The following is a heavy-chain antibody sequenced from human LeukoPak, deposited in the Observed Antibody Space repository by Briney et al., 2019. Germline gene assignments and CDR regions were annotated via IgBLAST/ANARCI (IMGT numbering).Heavy chain of an antibody. V-gene: IGHV3-53*01. J-gene: IGHJ6*02. Sequence: PGGSLRLSCAASGFTVSSNYMSWVRPAPGQGLEWVSVIYRGGSTYYADSVKGRFTISRDNSKNTLYLQMNSLRAEDTAVYYCARWHGSGSYYNDNYYYYGMDVWGQGTTVTVSS. D-gene: IGHD3-10*01. CDR2: IYRGGST. CDR3: ARWHGSGSYYNDNYYYYGMDV. CDR1: GFTVSSNY.